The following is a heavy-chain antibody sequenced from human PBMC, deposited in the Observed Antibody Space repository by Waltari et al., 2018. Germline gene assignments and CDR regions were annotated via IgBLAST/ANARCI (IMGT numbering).Heavy chain of an antibody. CDR3: ARGQGVTTNDYFDY. V-gene: IGHV3-21*01. CDR2: ISSSDSYI. Sequence: EVQLVESGGGLVKPGGSLRLTCAASGLTFSSYSMNWVRQDPGKGLEWGSSISSSDSYIYSADSVNGRFPISRDNAKNSLYLQMNSLRAEDTAVYYCARGQGVTTNDYFDYWGQGTLVTVSS. J-gene: IGHJ4*02. CDR1: GLTFSSYS. D-gene: IGHD3-10*01.